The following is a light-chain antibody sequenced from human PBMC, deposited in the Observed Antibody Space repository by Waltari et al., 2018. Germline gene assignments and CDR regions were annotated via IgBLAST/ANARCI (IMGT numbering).Light chain of an antibody. J-gene: IGKJ2*01. CDR2: MVS. V-gene: IGKV1-5*03. CDR1: PTIPTF. CDR3: QEYDSFPT. Sequence: DIRLTQSPSTLSASIGDRVTISCRASPTIPTFLAWYQQKPGRAPTLLIYMVSTLKSGVPSRFSGSGSGTAFTLTIGSLQPDDFATYYCQEYDSFPTFGQGTKLEI.